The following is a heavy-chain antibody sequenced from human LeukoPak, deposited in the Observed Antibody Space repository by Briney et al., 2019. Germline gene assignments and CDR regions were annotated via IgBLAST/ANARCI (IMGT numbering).Heavy chain of an antibody. CDR2: IIPIFGTA. J-gene: IGHJ6*04. Sequence: SVKVSCKASGGTFSSYAISWVRQAPGQGLEWMGGIIPIFGTANYAQKFQGRVTITADKSTSTAYMELSSLRSEDTAVYYCARVDDIVVVPAAMGVRSGAYYYYGMDVWGKGTTATVSS. CDR3: ARVDDIVVVPAAMGVRSGAYYYYGMDV. V-gene: IGHV1-69*06. CDR1: GGTFSSYA. D-gene: IGHD2-2*01.